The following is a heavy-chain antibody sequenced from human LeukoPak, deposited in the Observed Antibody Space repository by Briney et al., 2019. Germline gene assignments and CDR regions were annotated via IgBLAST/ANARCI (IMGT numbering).Heavy chain of an antibody. CDR2: ISGSGDGT. V-gene: IGHV3-23*01. CDR3: AKPSYSGYDSHFDY. Sequence: PGGSLRLSCAASGFTFSNYAMSWVRQAPGKGLEWVSAISGSGDGTYSADSVKGRFTISRDNSKNTLYLQMNSLRAEDTAVYYCAKPSYSGYDSHFDYWGQGTLVTVSS. CDR1: GFTFSNYA. D-gene: IGHD5-12*01. J-gene: IGHJ4*02.